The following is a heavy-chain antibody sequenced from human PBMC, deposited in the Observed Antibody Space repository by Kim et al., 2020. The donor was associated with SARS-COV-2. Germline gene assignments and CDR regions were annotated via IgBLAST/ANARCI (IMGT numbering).Heavy chain of an antibody. CDR3: ARTRMVRGVKGSDAFDI. Sequence: SETLSLTCAVYGGSFSGYYWSWIRQPPGKGLEWIGEINHSGSTNYNPSLKSRVTISVDTSKNQFSLKLSSVTAADTAVYYCARTRMVRGVKGSDAFDIWGQGTMVTVSS. CDR1: GGSFSGYY. J-gene: IGHJ3*02. CDR2: INHSGST. D-gene: IGHD3-10*01. V-gene: IGHV4-34*01.